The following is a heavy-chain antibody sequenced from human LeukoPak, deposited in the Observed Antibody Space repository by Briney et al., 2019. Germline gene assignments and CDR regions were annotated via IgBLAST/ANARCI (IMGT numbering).Heavy chain of an antibody. V-gene: IGHV3-48*03. J-gene: IGHJ4*02. CDR2: ISSSGSTI. D-gene: IGHD3-22*01. CDR1: GFTFSSYE. Sequence: GGSLRLSCAASGFTFSSYEMNWVRQAPGKGLEWVSYISSSGSTIYYADSVKGRFTISRDNAKNSLYLQMNGLRAEDTAFYYCARLSYDSSGYQPWYFDYWGQGTLVTVSS. CDR3: ARLSYDSSGYQPWYFDY.